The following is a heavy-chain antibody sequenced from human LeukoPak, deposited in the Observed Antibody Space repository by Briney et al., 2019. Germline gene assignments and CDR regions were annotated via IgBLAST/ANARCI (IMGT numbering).Heavy chain of an antibody. CDR2: INSDGSIT. D-gene: IGHD5-18*01. J-gene: IGHJ6*02. CDR1: EFTFSVYW. Sequence: GGSLRLSCAASEFTFSVYWMHWVRQAPGKGLVWVSRINSDGSITSYAASVKGRFTISRDNAKNTLYLQMNSLRAEDTAVYYCARGSGVGYRYGYDYYGMDVWGQGTTVTVSS. CDR3: ARGSGVGYRYGYDYYGMDV. V-gene: IGHV3-74*01.